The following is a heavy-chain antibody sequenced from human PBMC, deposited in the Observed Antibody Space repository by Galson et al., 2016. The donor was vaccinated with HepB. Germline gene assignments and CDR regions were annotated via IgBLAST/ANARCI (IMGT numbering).Heavy chain of an antibody. CDR3: SRGRGMYYSMDV. CDR2: ISSSSDYI. V-gene: IGHV3-21*01. D-gene: IGHD3-10*01. CDR1: GFTFTSYS. Sequence: SLRLSCAPSGFTFTSYSMNWVRQAPGKGLEWVSSISSSSDYIYYSDSVRGRVTISRDNARNSLYLRMDSLRAEDTAVYFCSRGRGMYYSMDVWGQGTAVTV. J-gene: IGHJ6*02.